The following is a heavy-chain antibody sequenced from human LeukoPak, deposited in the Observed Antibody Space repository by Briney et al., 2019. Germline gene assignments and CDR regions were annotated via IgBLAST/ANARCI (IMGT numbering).Heavy chain of an antibody. D-gene: IGHD6-19*01. CDR2: IIPIFGTA. Sequence: ASVKVSCKASGGTFSSYAISWVRQAPGQGLEWMGGIIPIFGTANYAQKFQGRVTITADESTSTAYMELSSLRSEDTAVYYCARDKDAPGYSFGWCQYYYGMDVWGQGTTVTVSS. J-gene: IGHJ6*02. V-gene: IGHV1-69*13. CDR1: GGTFSSYA. CDR3: ARDKDAPGYSFGWCQYYYGMDV.